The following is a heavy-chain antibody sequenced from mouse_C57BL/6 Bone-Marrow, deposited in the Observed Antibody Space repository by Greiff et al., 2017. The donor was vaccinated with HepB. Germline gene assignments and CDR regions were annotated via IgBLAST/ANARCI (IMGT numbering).Heavy chain of an antibody. CDR1: GFTFSSYG. J-gene: IGHJ2*01. D-gene: IGHD1-1*01. V-gene: IGHV5-6*01. CDR2: ISSGGSYT. Sequence: EVQGVESGGDLVKPGGSLKLSCAASGFTFSSYGMSWVRQTPDKRLEWVATISSGGSYTYYPDSVKGRFTISRDNAKNTLYLQMSRLKSEDTAMYYCARLDYGSSDFDYWGQGTTLTVSS. CDR3: ARLDYGSSDFDY.